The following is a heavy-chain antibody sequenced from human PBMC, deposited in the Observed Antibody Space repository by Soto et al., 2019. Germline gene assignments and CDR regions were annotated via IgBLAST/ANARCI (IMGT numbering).Heavy chain of an antibody. CDR3: ARDSLVSSGYYAFISSYYGMDV. V-gene: IGHV3-21*01. CDR2: ISSSSSYI. D-gene: IGHD3-22*01. CDR1: GFTFSSYS. Sequence: GGSLRLSCAASGFTFSSYSMNWVRQAPGKGLEWVSSISSSSSYIYYADSVKGRFTISRDNAKNSLYLQMNSLRAEDTAVYYCARDSLVSSGYYAFISSYYGMDVWGQGTTVTVSS. J-gene: IGHJ6*02.